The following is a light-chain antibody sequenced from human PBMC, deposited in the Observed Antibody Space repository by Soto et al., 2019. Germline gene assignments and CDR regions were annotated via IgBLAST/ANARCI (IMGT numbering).Light chain of an antibody. Sequence: QSVLTQPNSVSGAPGQRVTISCTGSSSNIGAGYDVHWYQQLPGTVPKLLIHGNSNRPSGVPDRFSGSKFGTTASLAITGLQAEDEADYYCQSYDSSLSGYVFGSGTKLTVL. CDR3: QSYDSSLSGYV. CDR2: GNS. J-gene: IGLJ1*01. V-gene: IGLV1-40*01. CDR1: SSNIGAGYD.